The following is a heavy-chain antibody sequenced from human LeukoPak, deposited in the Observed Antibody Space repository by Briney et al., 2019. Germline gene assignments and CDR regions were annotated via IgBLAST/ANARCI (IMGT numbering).Heavy chain of an antibody. J-gene: IGHJ4*02. V-gene: IGHV3-20*04. CDR2: INWNGGST. CDR3: AKCHSSGWPSPFDY. Sequence: PGGSLRLSCAASGFTFDDYGMSWVRQAPGKGLEWVSGINWNGGSTGYADSVKGRFTISRDNAKNSLYLQMNCLRAEDMALYYCAKCHSSGWPSPFDYWGQGTLVTVSS. D-gene: IGHD6-19*01. CDR1: GFTFDDYG.